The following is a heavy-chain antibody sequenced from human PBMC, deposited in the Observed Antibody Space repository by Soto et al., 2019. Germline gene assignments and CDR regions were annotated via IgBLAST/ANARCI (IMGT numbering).Heavy chain of an antibody. CDR1: GFTFSSYG. V-gene: IGHV3-30*18. J-gene: IGHJ6*02. CDR3: AKDLVRYGPLYYGMDV. Sequence: GGSLRLSCAASGFTFSSYGMHWVRQAPGKGLEWVAVISYDGSNKYYADSVKGRFTISRDNSKNTLYLQMNSLRAEDTAVYYCAKDLVRYGPLYYGMDVWGQGTTVTVSS. CDR2: ISYDGSNK. D-gene: IGHD5-18*01.